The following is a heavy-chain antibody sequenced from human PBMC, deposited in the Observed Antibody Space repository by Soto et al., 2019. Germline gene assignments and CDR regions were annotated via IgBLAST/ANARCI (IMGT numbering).Heavy chain of an antibody. CDR2: ISAYNGNT. CDR3: ARQVGATPSDNWFDP. J-gene: IGHJ5*02. D-gene: IGHD1-26*01. CDR1: GYTFTSYG. Sequence: GASVKVSCKASGYTFTSYGISWVRQAPGQGLEWMGWISAYNGNTNYAQKLQGRVTMTTDTSTSTAYMELRSLRSDDTAVYYCARQVGATPSDNWFDPRGQGTLVTVSS. V-gene: IGHV1-18*01.